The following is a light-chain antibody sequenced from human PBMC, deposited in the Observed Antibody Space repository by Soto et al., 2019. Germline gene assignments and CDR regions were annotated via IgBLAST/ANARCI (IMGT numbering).Light chain of an antibody. V-gene: IGLV2-11*01. CDR3: CSYAGTYTYV. CDR2: DVN. Sequence: QSALTQPRSVSGAPGQSVTISCTGTSSDVGGYTYVSWYQQHPGKAPKVMIYDVNKRPSGVPQRFSASKSGNTASLTISGLQAEDEADYYCCSYAGTYTYVFGIGTKVTVL. CDR1: SSDVGGYTY. J-gene: IGLJ1*01.